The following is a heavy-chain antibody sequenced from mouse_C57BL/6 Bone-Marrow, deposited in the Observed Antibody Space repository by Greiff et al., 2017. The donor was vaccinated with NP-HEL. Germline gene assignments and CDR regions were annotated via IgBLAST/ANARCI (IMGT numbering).Heavy chain of an antibody. D-gene: IGHD1-1*01. CDR2: INYDGSST. CDR1: GFTFSDYY. Sequence: EVQLVESEGGLVQPGSSMKLSCTASGFTFSDYYMAWVRQVPEKGLEWVANINYDGSSTYYLDSLKSRFIISRDNAKNILYLQMSSLKSEDTATYYCARAYGSSLGLAYWGQGTLVTVSA. J-gene: IGHJ3*01. V-gene: IGHV5-16*01. CDR3: ARAYGSSLGLAY.